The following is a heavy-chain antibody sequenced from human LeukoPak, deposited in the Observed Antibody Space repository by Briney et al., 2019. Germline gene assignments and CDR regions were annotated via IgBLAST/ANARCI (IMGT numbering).Heavy chain of an antibody. CDR2: IYSNSAT. CDR1: GFTVSSTY. J-gene: IGHJ4*02. CDR3: ARMAGSSWFGY. V-gene: IGHV3-66*01. D-gene: IGHD6-13*01. Sequence: SGGSLRLSCAASGFTVSSTYMSWIRQAPGKGLEWVSIIYSNSATYYADSVKGRFTISRDNSKNTLYLQMNSLSAEDTAVYYCARMAGSSWFGYWGQGTLSPSPQ.